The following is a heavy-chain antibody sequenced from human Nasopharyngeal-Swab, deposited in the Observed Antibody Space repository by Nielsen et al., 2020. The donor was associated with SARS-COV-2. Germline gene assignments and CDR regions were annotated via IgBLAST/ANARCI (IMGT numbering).Heavy chain of an antibody. CDR2: ISAYNGNT. Sequence: ASAQVPCKASGYTFSKYGIHWVRQPPAQGLEWMGWISAYNGNTNYAWKFQGRLTMTTDKSTSTAYMELRSLTSDDTAVYYCAGPIGSIGYDQLAPLSWGQGTLVTVSS. J-gene: IGHJ4*02. V-gene: IGHV1-18*04. CDR3: AGPIGSIGYDQLAPLS. D-gene: IGHD5-12*01. CDR1: GYTFSKYG.